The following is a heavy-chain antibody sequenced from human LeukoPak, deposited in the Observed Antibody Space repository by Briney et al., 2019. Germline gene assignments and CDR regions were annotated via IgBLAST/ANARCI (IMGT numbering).Heavy chain of an antibody. D-gene: IGHD6-13*01. V-gene: IGHV3-53*05. CDR3: ARDHDSAAAGNSVPYFDY. Sequence: GGSLRLSCAASGFTVSSNYMSWVRQAPGKGLEWVSVIYSGGSTYYADSVKGRFTISRDNSKNTLYLQMNSLRAEDTAVYYCARDHDSAAAGNSVPYFDYWGQGTLVTVSS. CDR2: IYSGGST. J-gene: IGHJ4*02. CDR1: GFTVSSNY.